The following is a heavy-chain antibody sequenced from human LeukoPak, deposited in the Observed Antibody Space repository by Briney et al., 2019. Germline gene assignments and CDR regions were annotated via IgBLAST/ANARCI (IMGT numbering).Heavy chain of an antibody. Sequence: SETLSLTCTVSGGSISSHYWSWIRQPPGKGLEWIGYIYYSGSTNYNPSLKSRVTISVDTSKNQFSLKLSSVTAADTAVYYCARSIQLWRYFDYWGQGTLVTASS. CDR2: IYYSGST. V-gene: IGHV4-59*11. CDR1: GGSISSHY. CDR3: ARSIQLWRYFDY. D-gene: IGHD5-18*01. J-gene: IGHJ4*02.